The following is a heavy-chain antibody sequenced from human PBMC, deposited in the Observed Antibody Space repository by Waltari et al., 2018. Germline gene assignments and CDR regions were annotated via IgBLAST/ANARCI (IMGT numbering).Heavy chain of an antibody. Sequence: QVQLQQWGAGLLKPSETLSLTCAVYGGSFSGYYWSWIRQPPGKGLEWIGEINHSGSTNYNPSLKSRVTISVDTSKNQFSLKLSSVTAADTAVYYCVLSYCGGDCPAHAFDIWGQGTMVTVSS. D-gene: IGHD2-21*02. CDR2: INHSGST. J-gene: IGHJ3*02. CDR3: VLSYCGGDCPAHAFDI. CDR1: GGSFSGYY. V-gene: IGHV4-34*01.